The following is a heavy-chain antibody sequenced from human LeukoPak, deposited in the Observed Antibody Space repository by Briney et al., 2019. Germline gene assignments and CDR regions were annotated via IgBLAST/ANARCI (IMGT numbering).Heavy chain of an antibody. CDR3: ARESDHSVSQVDFDL. Sequence: PGGSLRLSCAASGFTFSSYAMHWVRQAPGKGLEYVSAISSNGGSTYYANSVKGRFTISRDNSKNTLYLQMGSLRAGDMAVYYCARESDHSVSQVDFDLWGQGTMVTVSS. J-gene: IGHJ3*01. D-gene: IGHD1-14*01. CDR1: GFTFSSYA. CDR2: ISSNGGST. V-gene: IGHV3-64*01.